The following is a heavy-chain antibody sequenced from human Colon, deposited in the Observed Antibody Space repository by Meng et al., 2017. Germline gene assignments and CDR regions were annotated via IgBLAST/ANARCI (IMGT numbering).Heavy chain of an antibody. J-gene: IGHJ4*01. D-gene: IGHD4-11*01. CDR2: MFYGGIT. CDR3: ARTHLGDSFYFDK. Sequence: QGQLRESGPGLVRPSETLSLICNVSGGSVSSTSSYWSWIRQTPGKGLEWIGYMFYGGITKYNASLKSRVTISVDMSKNQFSLKLSSVTAADTAVYYCARTHLGDSFYFDKWGLGRLVTVSS. CDR1: GGSVSSTSSY. V-gene: IGHV4-61*01.